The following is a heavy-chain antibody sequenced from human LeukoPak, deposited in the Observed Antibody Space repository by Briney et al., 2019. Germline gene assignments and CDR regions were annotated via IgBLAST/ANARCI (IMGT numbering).Heavy chain of an antibody. Sequence: SETLSLTCAVSGGSLSGYYWTWIRQPPGKGLEWIGEINHSGSTNYNPSLKSRVTISVDTSKNQFSLKLSSVTAADTAVYYCARRTRTTYYYGSGSSHGGWQWPYRVGYYFDYWGQGTLVTVSS. D-gene: IGHD3-10*01. CDR3: ARRTRTTYYYGSGSSHGGWQWPYRVGYYFDY. CDR1: GGSLSGYY. V-gene: IGHV4-34*01. J-gene: IGHJ4*02. CDR2: INHSGST.